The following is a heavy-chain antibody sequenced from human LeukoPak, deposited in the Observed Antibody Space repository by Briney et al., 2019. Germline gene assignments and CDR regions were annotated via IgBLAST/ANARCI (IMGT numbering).Heavy chain of an antibody. Sequence: SETLSLTCTVSGVSISSGSHHWGWFRQSPGKGLEWIGSLYYSRTTYYNPSLNGRVTISVVTSKNQFSLQLNSVTAADTAVYYCARHDGRGGNTMGALDSWGQGSLVTVSS. CDR3: ARHDGRGGNTMGALDS. CDR1: GVSISSGSHH. V-gene: IGHV4-39*01. CDR2: LYYSRTT. D-gene: IGHD3-3*01. J-gene: IGHJ4*02.